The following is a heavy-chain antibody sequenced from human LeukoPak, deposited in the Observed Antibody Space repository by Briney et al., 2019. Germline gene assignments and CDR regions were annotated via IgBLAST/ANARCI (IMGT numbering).Heavy chain of an antibody. Sequence: GGSLRLSCAASGFTFSSYSMNWVRQAPGKGLEWVSSISSSSSYIYYADSVEGRFTISRDNAKNSLFLQMNSLRGEDTAVYYCARDGTPSYTSGWVYMDAWGKGTTVTISS. J-gene: IGHJ6*04. CDR3: ARDGTPSYTSGWVYMDA. D-gene: IGHD6-19*01. CDR1: GFTFSSYS. V-gene: IGHV3-21*01. CDR2: ISSSSSYI.